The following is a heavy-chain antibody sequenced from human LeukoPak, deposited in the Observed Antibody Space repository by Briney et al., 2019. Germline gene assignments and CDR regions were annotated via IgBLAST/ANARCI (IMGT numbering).Heavy chain of an antibody. J-gene: IGHJ4*02. CDR1: GGSISGHY. Sequence: SETLSLTCTVSGGSISGHYWSWIRQPPGKGLEWIGFIHYSGNTNYNASLKSRAIMSVDTSKNQYSLKLSSVTAENTAVYYCARGHNGYRQPHYWGQGTLVTVSS. CDR3: ARGHNGYRQPHY. D-gene: IGHD5-18*01. V-gene: IGHV4-59*11. CDR2: IHYSGNT.